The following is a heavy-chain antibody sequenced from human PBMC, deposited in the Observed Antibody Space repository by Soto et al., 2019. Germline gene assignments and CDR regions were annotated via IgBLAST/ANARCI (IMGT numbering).Heavy chain of an antibody. CDR3: AREGNLGRWIQPVDS. J-gene: IGHJ4*02. CDR1: GGSISNDY. CDR2: ISSSGNT. D-gene: IGHD2-2*03. V-gene: IGHV4-59*01. Sequence: SETLSLTCPVSGGSISNDYWGWIRQPPGKGLEWIADISSSGNTNYNPSLKGRVTISVDTSKNQFSLKLSSVTAAYTAVYFCAREGNLGRWIQPVDSWGQGTMGTVSS.